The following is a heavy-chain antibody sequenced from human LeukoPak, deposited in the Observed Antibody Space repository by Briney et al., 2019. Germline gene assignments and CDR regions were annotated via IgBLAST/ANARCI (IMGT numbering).Heavy chain of an antibody. CDR3: ARGDLYYDILTGYRSDYNWFDP. Sequence: SVKVSCKASGGTFSSYAISWVRQAPGQGLEWMGGIIPIFGTANYAQKFQGRVTITVDESTSTAYMELSSLRSEDTAVYYCARGDLYYDILTGYRSDYNWFDPWGQGTLVTVSS. CDR2: IIPIFGTA. D-gene: IGHD3-9*01. V-gene: IGHV1-69*13. J-gene: IGHJ5*02. CDR1: GGTFSSYA.